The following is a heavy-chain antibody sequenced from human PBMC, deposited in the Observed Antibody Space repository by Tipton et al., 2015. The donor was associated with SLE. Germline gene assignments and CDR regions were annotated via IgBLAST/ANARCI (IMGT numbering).Heavy chain of an antibody. CDR2: IYYSGST. J-gene: IGHJ4*02. D-gene: IGHD5-18*01. CDR3: ARLREYTYGCDY. CDR1: GGSISSSSYY. V-gene: IGHV4-39*01. Sequence: TLSLTCTVSGGSISSSSYYWDWIRQPPGKGLEWIGNIYYSGSTYYNPSLKSRVTISVDTSKNQFSLKLSSVTAADTAVYYCARLREYTYGCDYWGQGTLVTVSS.